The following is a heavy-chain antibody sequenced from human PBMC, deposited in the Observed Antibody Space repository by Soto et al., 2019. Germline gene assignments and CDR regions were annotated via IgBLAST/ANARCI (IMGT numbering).Heavy chain of an antibody. V-gene: IGHV4-39*01. D-gene: IGHD3-22*01. CDR1: GGSISSSRYY. CDR2: RDYSGST. CDR3: ARHLLGDSSGYYWFDP. J-gene: IGHJ5*02. Sequence: QLQLQESGAGLVKPSETLSLTCTVSGGSISSSRYYWGWLRQPPGKGLEWIASRDYSGSTYYNPSLKSRVTIAVDTSKKQFSLRLNSLTAADTAVYYCARHLLGDSSGYYWFDPWGQGTLVTVSS.